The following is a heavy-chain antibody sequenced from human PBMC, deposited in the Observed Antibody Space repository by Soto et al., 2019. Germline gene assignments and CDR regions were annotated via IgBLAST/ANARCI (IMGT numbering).Heavy chain of an antibody. D-gene: IGHD4-4*01. CDR1: GGYVSTTHSY. CDR3: ARGVTTWMSYYFDY. V-gene: IGHV4-61*01. J-gene: IGHJ4*02. Sequence: SETLSLTCNVSGGYVSTTHSYWAWVRQPPGKGLEWIGYIYYSGSTNYNPSLKSRVTISVDTSKNQFSLKLSSVTAADTAVYYCARGVTTWMSYYFDYWGQGTLVTVSS. CDR2: IYYSGST.